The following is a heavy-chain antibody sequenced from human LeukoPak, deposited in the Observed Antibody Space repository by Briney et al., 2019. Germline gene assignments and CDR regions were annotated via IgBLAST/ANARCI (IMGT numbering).Heavy chain of an antibody. CDR3: ARGAYYDFWSGYHLNWFDP. CDR2: INPNSGGT. J-gene: IGHJ5*02. Sequence: GASVKVSCKASGYTFTGYYMHWVRQAPGQGLEWMGWINPNSGGTNYARKFQGRVTMTRDTSISTAYMELSRLRSDDTAVYYCARGAYYDFWSGYHLNWFDPWGQGTLVTVSS. V-gene: IGHV1-2*02. D-gene: IGHD3-3*01. CDR1: GYTFTGYY.